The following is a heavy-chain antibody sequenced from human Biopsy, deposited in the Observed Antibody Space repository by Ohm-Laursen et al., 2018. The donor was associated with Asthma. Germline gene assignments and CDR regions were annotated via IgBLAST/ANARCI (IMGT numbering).Heavy chain of an antibody. V-gene: IGHV4-61*01. Sequence: TLSLTCAVSGGSVSTDSYYWSWIRQPPGKGLEWIGYIYYTGSANYNPSLKSRVTISVDTSKNQFSLRLNSVTAADTAVYYCARGPNYHGSGRAPIGMDVWGQGTTVTVSS. CDR2: IYYTGSA. CDR1: GGSVSTDSYY. D-gene: IGHD3-10*01. CDR3: ARGPNYHGSGRAPIGMDV. J-gene: IGHJ6*02.